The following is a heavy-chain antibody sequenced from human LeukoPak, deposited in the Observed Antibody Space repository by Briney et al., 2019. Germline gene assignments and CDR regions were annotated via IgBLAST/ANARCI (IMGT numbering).Heavy chain of an antibody. CDR2: IYHGGST. Sequence: SETLSLTCTVSGFSLSSGYYWGWIRQPPGKGLEWIGSIYHGGSTHYNPSLKSQVTISVDTSKNQFSLNLTSVTAADTAVYYCARVRPHLGYCSGGSCYSRNYYYYMDVWGKGTTVTISS. D-gene: IGHD2-15*01. CDR3: ARVRPHLGYCSGGSCYSRNYYYYMDV. V-gene: IGHV4-38-2*02. CDR1: GFSLSSGYY. J-gene: IGHJ6*03.